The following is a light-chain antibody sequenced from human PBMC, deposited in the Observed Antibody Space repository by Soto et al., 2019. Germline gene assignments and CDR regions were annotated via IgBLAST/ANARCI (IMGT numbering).Light chain of an antibody. Sequence: QAVVTQEPSISVSPGGTVTLTCGLTSGSVSTSDYPSWYQQTPGQAPRTLIYGTDTRSSGVPDRFSGSIVGNKAALTITGAQAEDESDYYCVLYMTSGLRVFGGGTKLTVL. CDR1: SGSVSTSDY. J-gene: IGLJ3*02. V-gene: IGLV8-61*01. CDR2: GTD. CDR3: VLYMTSGLRV.